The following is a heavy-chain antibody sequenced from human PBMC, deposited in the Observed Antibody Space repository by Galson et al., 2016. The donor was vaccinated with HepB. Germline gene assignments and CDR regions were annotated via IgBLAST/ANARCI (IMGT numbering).Heavy chain of an antibody. CDR3: ARRVNVVADDAFDV. CDR1: GYTFTSHD. Sequence: SVKVSCKASGYTFTSHDLNWVRQAPGQGLEWLGWIGIYNGNTYYAQKFQGRVTMTTDTSTSTAYMELRSLRSDDTALYYCARRVNVVADDAFDVWGKGTKVTVSS. J-gene: IGHJ3*01. CDR2: IGIYNGNT. D-gene: IGHD2-15*01. V-gene: IGHV1-18*01.